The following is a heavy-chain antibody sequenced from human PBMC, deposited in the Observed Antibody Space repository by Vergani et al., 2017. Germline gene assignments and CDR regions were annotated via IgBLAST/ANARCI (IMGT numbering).Heavy chain of an antibody. CDR3: AGGPNYYYYYMDV. V-gene: IGHV3-33*01. Sequence: QVQLVESGGGVVQPGRSLRLSCAASGFTFSSYGMHWVRQAPGKGLEWVAVIWYDGSNKYYADSVKGRFTISRDNSNNTLYLQMNSLRAEDTAVYYCAGGPNYYYYYMDVWGKGTTVTVSS. J-gene: IGHJ6*03. CDR2: IWYDGSNK. CDR1: GFTFSSYG.